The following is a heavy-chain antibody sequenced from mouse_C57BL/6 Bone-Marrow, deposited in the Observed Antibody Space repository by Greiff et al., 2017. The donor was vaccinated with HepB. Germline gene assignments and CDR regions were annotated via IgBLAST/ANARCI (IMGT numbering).Heavy chain of an antibody. J-gene: IGHJ4*01. D-gene: IGHD1-1*01. CDR2: ISYDGSN. CDR3: ARRSSRYYYAMDY. CDR1: GYSITSGYY. V-gene: IGHV3-6*01. Sequence: EVQLMESGPGLVKPSQSLSLTCSVTGYSITSGYYWNWIRQFPGNKLEWMGYISYDGSNNYNPSLKNRISITRDTSKNQFFLKLNSVTTEDTATYYCARRSSRYYYAMDYWGQGTSVTVSS.